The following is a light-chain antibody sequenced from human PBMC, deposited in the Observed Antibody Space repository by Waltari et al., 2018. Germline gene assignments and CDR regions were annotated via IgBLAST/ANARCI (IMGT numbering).Light chain of an antibody. Sequence: DIQLTQSPSFLSASIGDRVTITCRASQGISSYLAWYQQKPGKPPKLLIYATSTLQSGVPARFSGSGSGTEFTLTISCLQPEDFATYYCQELNTYPQSLTFGGGTKVEI. CDR2: ATS. J-gene: IGKJ4*01. V-gene: IGKV1-9*01. CDR1: QGISSY. CDR3: QELNTYPQSLT.